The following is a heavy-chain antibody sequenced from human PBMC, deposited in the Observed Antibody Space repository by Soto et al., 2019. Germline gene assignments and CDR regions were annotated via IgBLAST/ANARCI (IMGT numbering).Heavy chain of an antibody. CDR1: GGTFSSYA. CDR2: IIPIFGTA. V-gene: IGHV1-69*01. Sequence: QVQLVQSGAEVKKPGSSVKVSCKASGGTFSSYAISWVRQAPGQGLEWMGGIIPIFGTANYAQKFQGRVTITADESTSTAYMELSSLRSEDTAVYYCAISRGGGYNWNAGWGDGMDVWGQGTTVTVSS. CDR3: AISRGGGYNWNAGWGDGMDV. J-gene: IGHJ6*02. D-gene: IGHD1-1*01.